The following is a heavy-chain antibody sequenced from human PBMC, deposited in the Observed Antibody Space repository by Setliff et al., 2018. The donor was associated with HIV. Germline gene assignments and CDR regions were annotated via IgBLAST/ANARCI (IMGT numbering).Heavy chain of an antibody. CDR3: ARLDYSNYYSYYIDV. CDR2: VHKSGNS. V-gene: IGHV4-38-2*01. CDR1: TYSISSGFY. J-gene: IGHJ6*03. Sequence: SETLSLTCVVSTYSISSGFYWAWVRQPPGKGLEWIGSVHKSGNSYYKPSLKSRATISVDTSENHFSLRLSSVTAADTAVYYCARLDYSNYYSYYIDVWGEGTMVTVSS. D-gene: IGHD4-4*01.